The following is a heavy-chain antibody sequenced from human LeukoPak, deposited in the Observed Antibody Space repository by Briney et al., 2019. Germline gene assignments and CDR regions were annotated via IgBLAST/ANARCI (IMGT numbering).Heavy chain of an antibody. V-gene: IGHV3-7*01. Sequence: GGSLRLSCAASGFTFSTYFMSWVGQAPGKGLEWVASMKGDGSEEYYVDSVKGRFTISRDNAKNSLYLQMNSLRAEDTAVYYCARLHCTGGSCYSYFVYWGQGTQVTVPS. CDR1: GFTFSTYF. CDR3: ARLHCTGGSCYSYFVY. D-gene: IGHD2-15*01. CDR2: MKGDGSEE. J-gene: IGHJ4*02.